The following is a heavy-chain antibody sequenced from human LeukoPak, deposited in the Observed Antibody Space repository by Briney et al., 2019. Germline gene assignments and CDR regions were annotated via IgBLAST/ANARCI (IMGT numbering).Heavy chain of an antibody. CDR2: ISYDGSNK. V-gene: IGHV3-30*18. CDR1: GFTFSSYG. Sequence: PGGSLRLSCGASGFTFSSYGMHWVRQAPGKGLEWVAVISYDGSNKYYADSVKGRFTVSRDNSKNTLYLQMNSLRAEDTAVYYCAKGDRGYSYGPDYWGQGTLVTVSS. J-gene: IGHJ4*02. D-gene: IGHD5-18*01. CDR3: AKGDRGYSYGPDY.